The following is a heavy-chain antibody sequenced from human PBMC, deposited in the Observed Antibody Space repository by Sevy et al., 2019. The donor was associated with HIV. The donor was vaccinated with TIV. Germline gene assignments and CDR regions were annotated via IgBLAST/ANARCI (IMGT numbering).Heavy chain of an antibody. CDR2: IYYSGST. J-gene: IGHJ4*02. CDR3: ARVYYYGSRDIPTFDY. V-gene: IGHV4-61*01. Sequence: SEILSLTCTVSGGSVSSGRYYWSWIRQPPGKGLEWIGYIYYSGSTNYNPSLKSRVTISVVTLKNQFSLKLSSVTAADTAVYYCARVYYYGSRDIPTFDYWGQGTLVTVSS. D-gene: IGHD3-10*01. CDR1: GGSVSSGRYY.